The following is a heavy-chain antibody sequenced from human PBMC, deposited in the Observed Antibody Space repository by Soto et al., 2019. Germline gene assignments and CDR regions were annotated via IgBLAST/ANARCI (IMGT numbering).Heavy chain of an antibody. J-gene: IGHJ6*02. D-gene: IGHD1-26*01. CDR2: IYHSGST. CDR1: GGSISSSNW. CDR3: ARVSGSYYYGMDV. V-gene: IGHV4-4*02. Sequence: QVQLQESGPGLVKPSGTLSLTCAVSGGSISSSNWWRWVRQPPGKGLEWIGDIYHSGSTNYNPSLKSRVTISVDKSKNHFSLKLSSVTAADTAVYYCARVSGSYYYGMDVWGQGTTVTVSS.